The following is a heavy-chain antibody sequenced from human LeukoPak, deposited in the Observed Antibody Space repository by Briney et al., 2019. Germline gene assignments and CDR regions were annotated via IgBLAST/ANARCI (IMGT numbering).Heavy chain of an antibody. V-gene: IGHV4-59*08. CDR1: GGSISSYY. J-gene: IGHJ4*02. CDR3: ASSGTAMGFDY. Sequence: SETLFLTCTVSGGSISSYYWSWIRQPPGKGLEWIGYIYYSGTTNYNPSLKSRVTISVATSKSQFSLRLSSVTAADTAVYYCASSGTAMGFDYWGQGTLVTVSS. D-gene: IGHD1-14*01. CDR2: IYYSGTT.